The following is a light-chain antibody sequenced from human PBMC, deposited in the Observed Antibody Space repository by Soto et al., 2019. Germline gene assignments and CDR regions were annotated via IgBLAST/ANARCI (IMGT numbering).Light chain of an antibody. CDR1: QSVSSSH. J-gene: IGKJ5*01. CDR2: DTS. V-gene: IGKV3-20*01. CDR3: QQFDDSVT. Sequence: EVALSQSPCALSLTPRERATRSCRASQSVSSSHLAWYQQKRGQAPRLLIYDTSTRATGIPDRFSGSGSGTDFTLTISRLEPEDSAVYYCQQFDDSVTSGQGTRLEIK.